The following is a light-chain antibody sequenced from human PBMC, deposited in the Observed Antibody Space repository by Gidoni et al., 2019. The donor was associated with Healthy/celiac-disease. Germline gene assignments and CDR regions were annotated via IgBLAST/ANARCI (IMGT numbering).Light chain of an antibody. CDR3: QQYNNWPPAS. Sequence: EIVMTQSPATLSVSPGERATLSCRASQSVSSNLAWYQQKPGQAPRLRIYGASTRATGIPARVSGSGSGTEFTLTISSLQSEDFAVYYCQQYNNWPPASFGQGTRLEIK. J-gene: IGKJ5*01. V-gene: IGKV3-15*01. CDR2: GAS. CDR1: QSVSSN.